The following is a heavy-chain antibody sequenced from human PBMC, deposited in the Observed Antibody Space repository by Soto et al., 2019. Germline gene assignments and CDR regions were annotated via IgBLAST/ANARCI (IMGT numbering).Heavy chain of an antibody. Sequence: QVQLVESGGGVVQPGRSLRLSCAASGFTFSSYAMHWVRQAPGKGLEWVAVISYDGSNKYYADSVKGRFTISRDNSKSTLYLQMNSLRDEDTAVYYCASGTHDYGDYAQYFQHWGQGTLVTVSS. CDR1: GFTFSSYA. J-gene: IGHJ1*01. V-gene: IGHV3-30-3*01. D-gene: IGHD4-17*01. CDR3: ASGTHDYGDYAQYFQH. CDR2: ISYDGSNK.